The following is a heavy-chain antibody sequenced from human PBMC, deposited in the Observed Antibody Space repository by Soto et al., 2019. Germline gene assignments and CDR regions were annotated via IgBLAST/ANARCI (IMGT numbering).Heavy chain of an antibody. Sequence: QVQLVQSGAEVKKPGASVKVSCKASGYTFTSYYMHWVRQAPGQGLEWMGIINPSGGSTSYGQKFQGRVTMTRDTSTSTVYMELSSLRSEDTAVYYCASPAGSGIRLAYYFDYWGQGTLVTVSS. J-gene: IGHJ4*02. CDR2: INPSGGST. CDR3: ASPAGSGIRLAYYFDY. D-gene: IGHD3-10*01. CDR1: GYTFTSYY. V-gene: IGHV1-46*01.